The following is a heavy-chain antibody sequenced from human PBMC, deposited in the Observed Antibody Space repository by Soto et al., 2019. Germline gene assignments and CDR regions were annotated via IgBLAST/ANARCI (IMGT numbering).Heavy chain of an antibody. CDR1: GGSITSYY. J-gene: IGHJ4*02. CDR2: VYYNGNF. V-gene: IGHV4-59*01. Sequence: QVQLQESGPGLVKPLETLSLTCTVPGGSITSYYWSWVRQPPGKGLEWIGYVYYNGNFNYNPSLKSRRTISLDTPKNQFSVRLGSVAASNTAVYYSATGRVYCGSEYWGQGTLVTVSS. CDR3: ATGRVYCGSEY. D-gene: IGHD2-21*01.